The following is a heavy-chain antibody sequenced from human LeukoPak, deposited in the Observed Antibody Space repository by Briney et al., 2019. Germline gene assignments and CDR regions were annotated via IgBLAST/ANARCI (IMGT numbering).Heavy chain of an antibody. V-gene: IGHV3-74*01. CDR1: GFTFSRYW. D-gene: IGHD6-13*01. Sequence: GGSLRLSCAASGFTFSRYWMHWVRQAPGKGLVWVSRINRDGSSTSYADSVKGRFTISRDNAKNTLYLQMNSLRAEDTAIYYCARDHSSSWYNFDYWGQGTLVTVSS. CDR3: ARDHSSSWYNFDY. CDR2: INRDGSST. J-gene: IGHJ4*02.